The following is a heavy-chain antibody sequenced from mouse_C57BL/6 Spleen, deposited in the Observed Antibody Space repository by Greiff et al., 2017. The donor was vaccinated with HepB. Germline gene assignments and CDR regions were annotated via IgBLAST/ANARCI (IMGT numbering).Heavy chain of an antibody. D-gene: IGHD2-4*01. V-gene: IGHV5-15*04. CDR3: ARRGIYYDYDEGAFAY. CDR1: GFTFSDYG. CDR2: ISNLAYSI. Sequence: EVKLVESGGGLVQPGGSLKLSCAASGFTFSDYGMAWVRQAPRKGPEWVAFISNLAYSIYYADTVTGRFTISRENAKNTLYLEMSSLRSEDTAMYYCARRGIYYDYDEGAFAYWGQGTLVTVSA. J-gene: IGHJ3*01.